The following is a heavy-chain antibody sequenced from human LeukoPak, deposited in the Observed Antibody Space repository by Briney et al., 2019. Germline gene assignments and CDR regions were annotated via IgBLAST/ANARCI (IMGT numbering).Heavy chain of an antibody. Sequence: GSLRLSCAASGFTFSSYAMSWIRQPPGKGLEWIGSIYYSGSTNYNPSLKSRVTISVDTSKNQFSLKLSSVTAADTAVYYCARGGSGDIVVVPAAIYFDPWGQGTLVTVSS. J-gene: IGHJ5*02. CDR2: IYYSGST. D-gene: IGHD2-2*01. V-gene: IGHV4-34*01. CDR3: ARGGSGDIVVVPAAIYFDP. CDR1: GFTFSSYA.